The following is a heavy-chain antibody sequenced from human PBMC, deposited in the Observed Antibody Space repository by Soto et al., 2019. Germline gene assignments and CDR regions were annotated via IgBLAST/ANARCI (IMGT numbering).Heavy chain of an antibody. Sequence: SETLSLTCTVSGGSISSYYWSWIRQSPGKRLEWIGYIYFSGSTNYNPSLKSRVTISGDTSKNQFSLKLTSVTAADTAVYYCARDDPLDPDIVVVPAATHYWGQGTLVTVSS. CDR2: IYFSGST. V-gene: IGHV4-59*01. CDR1: GGSISSYY. D-gene: IGHD2-2*01. J-gene: IGHJ4*02. CDR3: ARDDPLDPDIVVVPAATHY.